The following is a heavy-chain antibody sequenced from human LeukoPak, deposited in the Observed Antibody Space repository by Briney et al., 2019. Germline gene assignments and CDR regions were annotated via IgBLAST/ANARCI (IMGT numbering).Heavy chain of an antibody. CDR2: IYYSGST. CDR1: GGSISSYY. V-gene: IGHV4-59*08. Sequence: SETLSLTCTVSGGSISSYYWSWIRQPPGKGLEWIGYIYYSGSTNYNPSLKSRVTISINTSKNQFSLNLTSVTAADTAVYYCARGMYYYDGSGDYWDQGTLVTVSS. D-gene: IGHD3-22*01. CDR3: ARGMYYYDGSGDY. J-gene: IGHJ4*02.